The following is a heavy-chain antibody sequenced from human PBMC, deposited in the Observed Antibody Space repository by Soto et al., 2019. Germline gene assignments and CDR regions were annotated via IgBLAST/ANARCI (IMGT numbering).Heavy chain of an antibody. Sequence: SQTLSLTCTVSGGSISSSSYYWGWIRQPPGKGLEWIGSIYYSGSTYYNPSLKSRVTISVDTSKNQFSLKLSSVTAADTAVYYCASLWFGELLYPPPDAFDIWGQGTMVTVSS. J-gene: IGHJ3*02. V-gene: IGHV4-39*01. CDR1: GGSISSSSYY. D-gene: IGHD3-10*01. CDR2: IYYSGST. CDR3: ASLWFGELLYPPPDAFDI.